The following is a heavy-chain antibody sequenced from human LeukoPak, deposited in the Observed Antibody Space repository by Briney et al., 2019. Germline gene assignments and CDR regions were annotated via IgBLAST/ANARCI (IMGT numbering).Heavy chain of an antibody. CDR2: IYYSGST. D-gene: IGHD6-19*01. J-gene: IGHJ5*02. CDR3: ARDHYGYSSGWSWFDP. V-gene: IGHV4-59*01. Sequence: KTSETLSLTCTVSGGSISSYYWSWIRQPPGKGLEWIGYIYYSGSTNYNPSLKSRVTISVETSKNQFSLKLSSVTAADTAVYYCARDHYGYSSGWSWFDPWGQGTLVTVSS. CDR1: GGSISSYY.